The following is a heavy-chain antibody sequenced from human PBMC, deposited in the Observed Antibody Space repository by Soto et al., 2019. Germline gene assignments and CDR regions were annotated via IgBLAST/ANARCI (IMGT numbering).Heavy chain of an antibody. CDR3: ARVYSSYGPLEY. V-gene: IGHV3-48*01. CDR1: GFTFSSYS. CDR2: ISSSRSTI. J-gene: IGHJ4*02. D-gene: IGHD5-18*01. Sequence: EVQLVESGGGLVHPGGSLRISCAASGFTFSSYSMNWVRQAPGKGLEWVSYISSSRSTIYYADSVKGRFTISRDNAKKSPYAKMNSVRAEETAVYDSARVYSSYGPLEYWGQGTLVAVSS.